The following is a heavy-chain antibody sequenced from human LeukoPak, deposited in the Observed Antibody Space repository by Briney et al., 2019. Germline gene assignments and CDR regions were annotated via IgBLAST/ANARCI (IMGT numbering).Heavy chain of an antibody. V-gene: IGHV1-24*01. CDR3: AKSHGDYGLLDY. J-gene: IGHJ4*02. CDR1: GYSLTDLS. Sequence: ASVKVSCKVSGYSLTDLSLHWVRQAPGKGLEWMGGFDPEDGEPIYAQKFQGRLSMTEDTSKDTGYMELRTQRSEDTALYYCAKSHGDYGLLDYWDQGTLVTVSS. CDR2: FDPEDGEP. D-gene: IGHD4-17*01.